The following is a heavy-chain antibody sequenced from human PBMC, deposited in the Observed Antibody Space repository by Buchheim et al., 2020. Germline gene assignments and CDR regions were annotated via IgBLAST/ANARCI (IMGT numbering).Heavy chain of an antibody. CDR1: GFPFSIYW. J-gene: IGHJ4*02. D-gene: IGHD3-10*01. Sequence: EVQLVESGGGLVQPGGSLRLSCSAPGFPFSIYWMHWVRQAPGKGLAWVSHINREGTTTNYADSVRGRFTLSRDNGKNTLYFQMNNLRAEDTAVYYCVRDMYGSGDYWGQGTL. CDR3: VRDMYGSGDY. V-gene: IGHV3-74*01. CDR2: INREGTTT.